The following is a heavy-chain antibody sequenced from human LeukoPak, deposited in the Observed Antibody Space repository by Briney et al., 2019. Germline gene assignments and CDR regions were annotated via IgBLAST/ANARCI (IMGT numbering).Heavy chain of an antibody. J-gene: IGHJ6*03. CDR3: ARGMLSSAGYHWYYYMDV. CDR2: IDDDGTDT. V-gene: IGHV3-74*01. D-gene: IGHD3-3*01. Sequence: PGGSLRLSCVASGFTSGNYWMHWVRQAPGKGPEWVSRIDDDGTDTHYAVSVKGRFTISRDNAKNTPYLQMNSLRGEDTAVYYCARGMLSSAGYHWYYYMDVWGKGAMVTVSS. CDR1: GFTSGNYW.